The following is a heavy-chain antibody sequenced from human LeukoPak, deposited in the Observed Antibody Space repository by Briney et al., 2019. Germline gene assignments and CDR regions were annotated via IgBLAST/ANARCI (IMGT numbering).Heavy chain of an antibody. Sequence: SETLSLTCTVSGGSISSSSYYWGWIRQPPGKGLEWIGSIYYSGSTYYNPSLKSRVTISVDTSKNQFSLKLSSVTAADTAVYYCARPSSTSCCPFDYWGQGTLVTVSS. CDR3: ARPSSTSCCPFDY. CDR2: IYYSGST. CDR1: GGSISSSSYY. V-gene: IGHV4-39*01. J-gene: IGHJ4*02. D-gene: IGHD2-2*01.